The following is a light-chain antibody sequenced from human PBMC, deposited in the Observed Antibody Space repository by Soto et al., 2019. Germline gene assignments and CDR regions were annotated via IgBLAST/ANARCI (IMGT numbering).Light chain of an antibody. CDR2: DAS. V-gene: IGKV3D-15*01. CDR3: QQYNNWPLT. Sequence: EIVMTQSPATLSVSPGDRATLSCRASQSVENDLAWYQQKPGQPPRLLIYDASTRATGIPARFSGSQSGTEFTLTISSLLSEDFAVYFCQQYNNWPLTFGGGTKVETK. CDR1: QSVEND. J-gene: IGKJ4*01.